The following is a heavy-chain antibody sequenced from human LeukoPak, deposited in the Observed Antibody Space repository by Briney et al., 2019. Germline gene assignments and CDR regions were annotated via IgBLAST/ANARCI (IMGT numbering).Heavy chain of an antibody. V-gene: IGHV3-7*01. CDR3: ARAPNDYGDH. CDR1: GFTFSSYA. CDR2: IKQDGSEK. J-gene: IGHJ4*02. Sequence: GGSLRLSCAASGFTFSSYAMSWVRQAPGKGLEWVANIKQDGSEKYYVDSVKGRFTISRDNAKNSLYLQMNSLGAEDTAVYYCARAPNDYGDHWGQGTLVTVSS.